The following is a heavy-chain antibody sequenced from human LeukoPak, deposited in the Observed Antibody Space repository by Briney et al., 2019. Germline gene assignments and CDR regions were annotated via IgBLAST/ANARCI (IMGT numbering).Heavy chain of an antibody. J-gene: IGHJ6*02. CDR3: ARDRTYYDFWSGPGDYYYYGMDV. CDR2: IYNGVNT. V-gene: IGHV4-61*01. D-gene: IGHD3-3*01. CDR1: GASVSSASY. Sequence: SETLSLTCTVSGASVSSASYWSWIRQPPGKGVEWIAHIYNGVNTNYNPSLKSRVTISVDTSKNQFSLRLNSVTAADTAVYYCARDRTYYDFWSGPGDYYYYGMDVWGQGTTVTVSS.